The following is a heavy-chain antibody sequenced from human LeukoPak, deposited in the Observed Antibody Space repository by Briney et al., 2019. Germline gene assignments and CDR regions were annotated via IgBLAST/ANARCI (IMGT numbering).Heavy chain of an antibody. J-gene: IGHJ4*02. V-gene: IGHV7-4-1*02. CDR3: ASGPTVTYVAL. CDR2: INTNTGNP. Sequence: ASVKVSCKASGYTFTSYAMNWVRQAPGQGLEWMGWINTNTGNPTYAQGFTGRFVLSLDTSVSTAYLQISSLKAEDTAVYYCASGPTVTYVALWGQGTLVTVSS. D-gene: IGHD4-17*01. CDR1: GYTFTSYA.